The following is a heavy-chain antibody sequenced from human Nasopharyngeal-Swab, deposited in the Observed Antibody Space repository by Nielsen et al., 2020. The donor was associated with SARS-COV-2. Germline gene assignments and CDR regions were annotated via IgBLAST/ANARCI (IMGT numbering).Heavy chain of an antibody. CDR3: ARGRVVRGVIHY. Sequence: GESLKISCAASGFTFSSYAMHWVRQAPGKGLEWVAVISYDGSNKYYADSVKSRFTISRDNSKNTLYLQMNSLRAEDTAVYYCARGRVVRGVIHYWGQGTLATVSS. D-gene: IGHD3-10*01. CDR1: GFTFSSYA. J-gene: IGHJ4*02. CDR2: ISYDGSNK. V-gene: IGHV3-30-3*01.